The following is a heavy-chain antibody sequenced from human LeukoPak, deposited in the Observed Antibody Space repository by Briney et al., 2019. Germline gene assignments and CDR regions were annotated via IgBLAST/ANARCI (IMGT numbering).Heavy chain of an antibody. J-gene: IGHJ3*02. CDR1: GGSISNYY. CDR3: ARDDYGAFDI. D-gene: IGHD4-17*01. V-gene: IGHV4-59*01. CDR2: IYYSGST. Sequence: SETLSLTCTVSGGSISNYYWSWIRQPPGKGLEWIGYIYYSGSTNYNPSLKSRVTISVDTSKNQFSLKLSSVTAADTAVYYCARDDYGAFDIWGQGTMVTVSS.